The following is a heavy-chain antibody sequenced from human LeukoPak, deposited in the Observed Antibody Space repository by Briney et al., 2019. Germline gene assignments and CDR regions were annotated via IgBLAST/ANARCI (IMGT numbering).Heavy chain of an antibody. CDR2: ISSSGSTI. J-gene: IGHJ6*02. D-gene: IGHD3-10*01. V-gene: IGHV3-11*04. Sequence: AGGSLRLSCAASGFTFSDYYMSWIRQAPGKGLEWVSYISSSGSTINYADSVKGRFTISRDNAKNPLYLQMSSLRAEDTAVYYCARDRTMVRGLANYFYGMDVWGQGTTVIVSS. CDR1: GFTFSDYY. CDR3: ARDRTMVRGLANYFYGMDV.